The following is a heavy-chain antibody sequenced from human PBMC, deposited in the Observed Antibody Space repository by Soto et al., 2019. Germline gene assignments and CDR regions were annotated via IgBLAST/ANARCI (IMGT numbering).Heavy chain of an antibody. D-gene: IGHD3-10*01. CDR3: TTDPRIVGFGESRPPHYYYYYGMDV. Sequence: EVQLVESGGGLVKPGGSLRLSCAASGFTFSNAWMSWVRQAPGKGLEWVGRIKSKTDGGTTDYAAPVKGRFTISRDDSKNTLYLQMNSLKTEDTAVYYCTTDPRIVGFGESRPPHYYYYYGMDVWGQGTTVTVSS. V-gene: IGHV3-15*01. CDR1: GFTFSNAW. CDR2: IKSKTDGGTT. J-gene: IGHJ6*02.